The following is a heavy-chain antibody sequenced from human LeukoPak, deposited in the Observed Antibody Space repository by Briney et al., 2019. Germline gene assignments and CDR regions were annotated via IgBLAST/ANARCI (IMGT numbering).Heavy chain of an antibody. CDR3: AAGSIVGAIRAFDI. D-gene: IGHD1-26*01. V-gene: IGHV1-46*01. CDR1: GYNFTSYY. CDR2: INPSGGGT. Sequence: ASVKVSCKASGYNFTSYYMHWVRQAPGQGLEWMEIINPSGGGTSYAQKFQGRVTMTRDTSTTTAYMELSSLRSEDTAVYYCAAGSIVGAIRAFDIWGQGTMVTVSS. J-gene: IGHJ3*02.